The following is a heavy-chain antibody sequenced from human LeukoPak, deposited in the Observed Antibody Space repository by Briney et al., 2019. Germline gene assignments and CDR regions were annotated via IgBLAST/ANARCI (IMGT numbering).Heavy chain of an antibody. CDR3: ARDSPDGSGTYYNDSPDY. CDR2: ISAYNGNT. Sequence: ASVKVSCKASGYTFSSYGISWVRQAPGQGLEWMGWISAYNGNTNYRQKLQGRVTMTTDTFTGTAYMDLRSLRSDDTAIYYCARDSPDGSGTYYNDSPDYWGQGTLVTVSS. J-gene: IGHJ4*02. D-gene: IGHD3-10*01. V-gene: IGHV1-18*01. CDR1: GYTFSSYG.